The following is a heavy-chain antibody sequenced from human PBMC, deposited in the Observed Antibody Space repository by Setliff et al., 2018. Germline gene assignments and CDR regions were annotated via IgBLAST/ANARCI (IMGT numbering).Heavy chain of an antibody. CDR2: IYYSGST. Sequence: PGGSLRLSCAASGFTFSNAWMSWVRQAPGKGLEWVGYIYYSGSTYYNPSLKSRVTISVDTSKNQFSLKLSSVTAADTAVYYCARTGTYRYFDSWGQGTRVTVSS. CDR3: ARTGTYRYFDS. J-gene: IGHJ4*02. D-gene: IGHD1-1*01. CDR1: GFTFSNAW. V-gene: IGHV4-59*08.